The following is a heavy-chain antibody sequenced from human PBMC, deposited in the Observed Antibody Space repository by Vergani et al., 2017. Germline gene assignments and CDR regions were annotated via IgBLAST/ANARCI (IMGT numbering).Heavy chain of an antibody. Sequence: QVQLVESGGGVVQPGRSLRLSCAASGFTFSSYGMHWVRQAPGKGLEWVAVIWYDGSNKYYADSVKGRFTISRDNSKNTLYLQMNSLRAEDTAVYYCARASERNSGYDRAVYYYYYYGMDVWGQGTTVTVSS. D-gene: IGHD5-12*01. CDR2: IWYDGSNK. CDR3: ARASERNSGYDRAVYYYYYYGMDV. J-gene: IGHJ6*02. CDR1: GFTFSSYG. V-gene: IGHV3-33*01.